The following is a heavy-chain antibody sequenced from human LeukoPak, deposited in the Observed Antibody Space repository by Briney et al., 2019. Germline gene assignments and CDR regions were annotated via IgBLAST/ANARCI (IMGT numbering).Heavy chain of an antibody. Sequence: PGGSLRLSCAASGFTFSSYGMHWVRQAPGKGLEWVAVISYDGSNKYYADSVKRRFTISRDNSKNTLYLQMNSLRAEDTAVYYCAKDLSWFGELSTILIDYWGQGTLVTVSS. D-gene: IGHD3-10*01. J-gene: IGHJ4*02. V-gene: IGHV3-30*18. CDR1: GFTFSSYG. CDR3: AKDLSWFGELSTILIDY. CDR2: ISYDGSNK.